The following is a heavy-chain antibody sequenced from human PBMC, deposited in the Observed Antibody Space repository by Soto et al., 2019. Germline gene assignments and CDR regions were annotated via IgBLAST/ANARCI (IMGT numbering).Heavy chain of an antibody. CDR2: ISYDGSDK. D-gene: IGHD4-17*01. J-gene: IGHJ4*02. CDR1: GFTFSRYA. Sequence: QVQLVESGGGVVQPGRSLRLSCVASGFTFSRYAIHWVRQAPGKGLEWVAVISYDGSDKYYADSVKGRFTISRDNSKNTLYLQMNSLRPDDTAVYYCASDYGDYDFLDYWGQGTLVTVSS. V-gene: IGHV3-30-3*01. CDR3: ASDYGDYDFLDY.